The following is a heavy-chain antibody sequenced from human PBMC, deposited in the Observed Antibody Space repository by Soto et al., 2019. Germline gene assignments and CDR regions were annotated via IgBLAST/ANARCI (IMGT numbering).Heavy chain of an antibody. CDR3: AKVCGGDCYSGVQY. V-gene: IGHV3-23*01. Sequence: EVQLLESGRGWVQPGGSLRLSCAASGFTFSSYAMSWVRQAPGKGLEWVSSISNSGGNTYYADSVKGRVTFSRDNTKYTLYLQMISLQAEDTAVYCCAKVCGGDCYSGVQYWGQGTMVTVSS. J-gene: IGHJ4*02. D-gene: IGHD2-21*02. CDR2: ISNSGGNT. CDR1: GFTFSSYA.